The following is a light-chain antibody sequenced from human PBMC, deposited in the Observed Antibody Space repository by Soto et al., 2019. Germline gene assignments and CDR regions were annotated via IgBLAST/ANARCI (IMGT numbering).Light chain of an antibody. CDR3: QQYKNWPPLT. CDR2: GAF. J-gene: IGKJ4*01. CDR1: QSVGGA. Sequence: EIVMTQSPATLSVSPGETATLSCRASQSVGGAVAWYQHKPGQAPRLLIVGAFIRATGVPGRFSGGGSGTEFTLTISSLQSGDFAVYYCQQYKNWPPLTFAGGTTVEIK. V-gene: IGKV3-15*01.